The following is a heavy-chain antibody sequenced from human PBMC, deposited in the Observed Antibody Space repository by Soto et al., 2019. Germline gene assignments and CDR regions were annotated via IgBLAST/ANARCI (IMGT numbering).Heavy chain of an antibody. CDR3: ETQRGGGGY. D-gene: IGHD6-25*01. V-gene: IGHV3-53*01. CDR2: IYSGGYT. Sequence: EVQLVESGGGLIQPGGSLRLSCAVSGFTVSNNYMSWVRQAPGKGLEGVSVIYSGGYTAYGDSVKGRFTISRDNSKNTIYLKMKPRGAGAPAGYYLETQRGGGGYWGQGTLVTVSS. CDR1: GFTVSNNY. J-gene: IGHJ4*02.